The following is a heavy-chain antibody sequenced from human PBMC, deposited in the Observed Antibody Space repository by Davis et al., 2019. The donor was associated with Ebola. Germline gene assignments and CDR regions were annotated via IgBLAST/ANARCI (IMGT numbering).Heavy chain of an antibody. D-gene: IGHD5-12*01. CDR3: ARGWLRSGLDV. J-gene: IGHJ6*04. CDR1: VDSVSGNSGA. V-gene: IGHV6-1*01. Sequence: HSQTLSLTCAISVDSVSGNSGAWNWIRQSPSRGLEWLGRTYYKSKWYYDYAVSVKSRINISPDTAKNQFSLHLNSVTPEDTAVYYCARGWLRSGLDVWGKGAAVIVSS. CDR2: TYYKSKWYY.